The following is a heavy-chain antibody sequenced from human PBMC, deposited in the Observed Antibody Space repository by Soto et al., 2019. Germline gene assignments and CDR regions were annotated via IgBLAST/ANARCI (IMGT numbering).Heavy chain of an antibody. CDR2: ISSSSSYI. Sequence: GGSLRLSCAASGFTFSSYSMNWVRQAPGKGLEWVSSISSSSSYIYYADSVKGRFTISRDNAKNSLYLQMNSLRAEDTAVYYCARDNPYYRSGSGIDYWGQGTLVTVSS. CDR1: GFTFSSYS. V-gene: IGHV3-21*01. CDR3: ARDNPYYRSGSGIDY. D-gene: IGHD6-19*01. J-gene: IGHJ4*02.